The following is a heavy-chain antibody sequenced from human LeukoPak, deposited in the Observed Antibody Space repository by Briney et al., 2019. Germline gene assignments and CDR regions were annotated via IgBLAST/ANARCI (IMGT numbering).Heavy chain of an antibody. D-gene: IGHD3-9*01. CDR1: GGTFSSYA. CDR2: IIPIFGTA. V-gene: IGHV1-69*05. CDR3: ARDHSLDYDILTGYPSGAFDI. Sequence: GASVKVSCKASGGTFSSYAISWVRQAPGQGLEWMGGIIPIFGTANYAQKFQGRVTITTDESTSTAYMELSSLRSEDTAVYYCARDHSLDYDILTGYPSGAFDIWGQGTMVTVSS. J-gene: IGHJ3*02.